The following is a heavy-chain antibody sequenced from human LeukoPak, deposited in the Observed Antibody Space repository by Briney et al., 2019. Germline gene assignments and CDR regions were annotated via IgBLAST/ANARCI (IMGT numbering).Heavy chain of an antibody. V-gene: IGHV3-23*01. Sequence: GGSLSLSCAASGFTFSSYAMSWVRQAPGKGLEWVSAISGSGGSKYYADSVKGRFTISRDNSKNTLYLQMNSLRAEDTAVYYCAKDYVEMATIRAPDYWGQGTLVTVSS. J-gene: IGHJ4*02. CDR1: GFTFSSYA. CDR3: AKDYVEMATIRAPDY. CDR2: ISGSGGSK. D-gene: IGHD5-24*01.